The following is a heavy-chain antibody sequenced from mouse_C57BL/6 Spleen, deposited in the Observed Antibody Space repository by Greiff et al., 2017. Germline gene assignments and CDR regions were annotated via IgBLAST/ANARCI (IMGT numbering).Heavy chain of an antibody. D-gene: IGHD1-1*01. CDR1: GYSITSGYY. CDR3: ARDEDYYGSSPWFAD. Sequence: EVKLMESGPGLVKPSQSLSFTCSATGYSITSGYYWNWIRQFPENKLEWMCYISYDGSNNYNPTFKNRIPITRDTSKNQFFLKLNSVTTEDTATYYGARDEDYYGSSPWFADWGQGTLVTVSA. CDR2: ISYDGSN. V-gene: IGHV3-6*01. J-gene: IGHJ3*01.